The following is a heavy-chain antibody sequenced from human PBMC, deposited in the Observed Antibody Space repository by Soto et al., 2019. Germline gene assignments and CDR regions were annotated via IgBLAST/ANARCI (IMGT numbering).Heavy chain of an antibody. CDR3: ARGRELELSRGAFDI. J-gene: IGHJ3*02. D-gene: IGHD1-7*01. CDR2: IYYSGST. Sequence: TLSLTCTVSGGSISSGGYYWSWIRQHPGKGLEWIGYIYYSGSTYYNPSLKSRVTISVDTSKNQFSLKLSSVTAADTAVYYCARGRELELSRGAFDIWGQGTMVTVSS. CDR1: GGSISSGGYY. V-gene: IGHV4-31*03.